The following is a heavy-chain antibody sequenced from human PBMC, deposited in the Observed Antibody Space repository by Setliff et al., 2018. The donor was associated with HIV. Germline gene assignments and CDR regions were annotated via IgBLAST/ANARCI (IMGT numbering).Heavy chain of an antibody. J-gene: IGHJ6*02. V-gene: IGHV4-59*01. D-gene: IGHD4-17*01. CDR3: ARDGDYNYYGMDV. CDR2: IYYSGST. Sequence: LSLTCNVFGGSIRNYYWSWIRQPPGKGLEWIGYIYYSGSTNYNPSLKSRVTISADTFKNQFSLKLSSVTAADTAVYYCARDGDYNYYGMDVLGQGTTVTVSS. CDR1: GGSIRNYY.